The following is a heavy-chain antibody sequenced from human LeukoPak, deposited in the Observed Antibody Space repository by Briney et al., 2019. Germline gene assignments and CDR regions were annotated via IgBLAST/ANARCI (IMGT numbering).Heavy chain of an antibody. CDR3: ASGELGYYDSSGYYAFDI. D-gene: IGHD3-22*01. Sequence: SVKVSCKASGGTFSSYAISWVRQAPGQGLEWMGGIIPIFGTANYAQKFQGRVTITADESTSTVYMELSSLRSEDTAVYYCASGELGYYDSSGYYAFDIWGQGTMVTVSS. CDR1: GGTFSSYA. CDR2: IIPIFGTA. V-gene: IGHV1-69*13. J-gene: IGHJ3*02.